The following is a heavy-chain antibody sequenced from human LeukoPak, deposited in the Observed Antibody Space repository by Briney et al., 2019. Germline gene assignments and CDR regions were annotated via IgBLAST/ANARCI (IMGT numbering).Heavy chain of an antibody. CDR2: INAGNGNT. Sequence: GASVKVSCKASGYTFTSYAMHWMRQAPGQRLEWMGWINAGNGNTKYSQKFQGRVTITRDTSASTAYMELSSLRSEDTAVYYCARAPGLLWFGELKSSFDYWGQGTLVTVSS. V-gene: IGHV1-3*01. CDR3: ARAPGLLWFGELKSSFDY. D-gene: IGHD3-10*01. CDR1: GYTFTSYA. J-gene: IGHJ4*02.